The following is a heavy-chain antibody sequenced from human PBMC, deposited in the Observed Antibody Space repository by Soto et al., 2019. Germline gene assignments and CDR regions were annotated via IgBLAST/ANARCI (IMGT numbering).Heavy chain of an antibody. V-gene: IGHV4-34*01. CDR3: ARGYVRATAYFDA. J-gene: IGHJ4*02. CDR2: INHSGRT. Sequence: QVELQQWGPGLVKPSETLSLTCTIHDGSFIGYFWRWIRQSPEKGLEWIGEINHSGRTSYNLSLRSRVTISVDTSTNQCSLKLSSVTAADTAVYYCARGYVRATAYFDAWGQGSPVIVSS. CDR1: DGSFIGYF. D-gene: IGHD2-21*02.